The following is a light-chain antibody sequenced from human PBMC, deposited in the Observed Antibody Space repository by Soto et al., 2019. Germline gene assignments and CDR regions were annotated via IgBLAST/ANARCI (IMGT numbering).Light chain of an antibody. J-gene: IGLJ1*01. CDR3: SSFTSSSTQV. Sequence: QSALTQPASVSGSPGQSITISCTGTSSDVGGYNYVSWYQQHPRKVPKLMIYEVSNRPSGVVNRFSGSKSGNTASLTISGLQAEDEADYYCSSFTSSSTQVFGTGTKLTVL. CDR2: EVS. CDR1: SSDVGGYNY. V-gene: IGLV2-14*01.